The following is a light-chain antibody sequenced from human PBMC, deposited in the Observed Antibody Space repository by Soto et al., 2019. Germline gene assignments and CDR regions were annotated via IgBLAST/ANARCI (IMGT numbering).Light chain of an antibody. J-gene: IGLJ2*01. V-gene: IGLV2-14*03. CDR1: NSDVGAYPY. CDR2: EVA. CDR3: SSYATSGTNVI. Sequence: QSALTQPASVSGSPGQSITISCTGTNSDVGAYPYVSWYQQHPGNAPKLLIYEVADRPPGVSDRFSGSKSGNTASLTISALQAEDEAVYYCSSYATSGTNVIFGGGTKVTVL.